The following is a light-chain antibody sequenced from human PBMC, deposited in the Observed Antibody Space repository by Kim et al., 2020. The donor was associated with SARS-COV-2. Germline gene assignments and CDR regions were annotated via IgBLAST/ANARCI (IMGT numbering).Light chain of an antibody. CDR1: SGSIARTY. CDR2: EAN. CDR3: QSYDSRNHWV. J-gene: IGLJ3*02. V-gene: IGLV6-57*01. Sequence: KTVTISGYRRSGSIARTYVQRYKQRPGSSPTPVIYEANKRPSGVPDRFHGSIDSSSNHASLTISGLKTEDEADYYCQSYDSRNHWVFGGGTQLTVL.